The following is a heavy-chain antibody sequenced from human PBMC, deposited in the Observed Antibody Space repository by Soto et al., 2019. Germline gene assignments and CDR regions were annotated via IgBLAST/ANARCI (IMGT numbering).Heavy chain of an antibody. D-gene: IGHD2-2*01. J-gene: IGHJ4*02. CDR2: INAGNGNT. CDR1: GYTFTSYA. V-gene: IGHV1-3*01. Sequence: ASVKVSCKASGYTFTSYAMHWVRQAPGQRLEWMGWINAGNGNTKYSQKFQGRVTITRDTSASTAYMELSSLRSEDTAVYYCARVGSRVPAAALEYWGQGTLVTVSS. CDR3: ARVGSRVPAAALEY.